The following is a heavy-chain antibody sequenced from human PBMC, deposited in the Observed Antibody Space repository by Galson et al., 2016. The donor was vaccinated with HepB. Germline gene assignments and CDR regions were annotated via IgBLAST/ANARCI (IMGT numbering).Heavy chain of an antibody. CDR2: IQSDGSST. CDR3: ARGRTQYYDS. CDR1: GFTFSSYW. D-gene: IGHD3-22*01. V-gene: IGHV3-74*01. J-gene: IGHJ4*02. Sequence: SLRLSCAASGFTFSSYWMHWVRQAPGKGLVWVSRIQSDGSSTSYADSMKGRFTISRDNAKNTLYLQMNSLRAEDTAAYYCARGRTQYYDSWGQGTLVTVSS.